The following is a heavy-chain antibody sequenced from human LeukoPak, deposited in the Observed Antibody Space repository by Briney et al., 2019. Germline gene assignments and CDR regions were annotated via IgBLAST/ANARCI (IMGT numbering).Heavy chain of an antibody. CDR2: INPSGGST. CDR1: GYTFTSYY. Sequence: VASVKVSCKASGYTFTSYYMHWVRQAPGQGLEWMGIINPSGGSTSYAQKFQGRVTMTRDTSTSTVYMELSSLRSEDTAVYYCARGDCSGGSCPTSWAACFDYWGQGTLVTVSS. CDR3: ARGDCSGGSCPTSWAACFDY. J-gene: IGHJ4*02. D-gene: IGHD2-15*01. V-gene: IGHV1-46*01.